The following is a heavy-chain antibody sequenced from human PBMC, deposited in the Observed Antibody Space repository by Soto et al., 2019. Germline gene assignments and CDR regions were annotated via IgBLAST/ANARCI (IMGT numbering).Heavy chain of an antibody. CDR2: ITSDERTI. CDR1: GFTFRVYS. CDR3: ARGSLPSLS. J-gene: IGHJ5*02. Sequence: GGSLRLSCSASGFTFRVYSMNWVRQAPGKGLEWVSYITSDERTIHYADSVKGRFTISRDNAKNSVYLQMNSLRAEDTAVYYCARGSLPSLSWGQGTLVTVSS. V-gene: IGHV3-48*01. D-gene: IGHD2-2*01.